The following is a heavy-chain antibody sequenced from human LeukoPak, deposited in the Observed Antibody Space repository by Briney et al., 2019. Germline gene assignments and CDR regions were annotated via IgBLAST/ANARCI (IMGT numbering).Heavy chain of an antibody. CDR1: GYTFTSYY. Sequence: ASVKVSCKASGYTFTSYYMHWVRQAPGQGLEWMGLINPTGDRTSHAQQFQGRVTMTRNTPTSTVYMELSSPRSEDTAVYYCTREESSGNDGYFQHWGRGTLVTVSS. J-gene: IGHJ1*01. V-gene: IGHV1-46*03. CDR3: TREESSGNDGYFQH. D-gene: IGHD6-25*01. CDR2: INPTGDRT.